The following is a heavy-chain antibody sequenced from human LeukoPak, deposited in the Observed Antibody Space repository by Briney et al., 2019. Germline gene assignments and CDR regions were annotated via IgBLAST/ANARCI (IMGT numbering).Heavy chain of an antibody. Sequence: ASVKVSCKASGYTFTSYYMHWVRQAPGQGLEWMGGFDPEDGETIYAQKFQGRVTMTEDTSTDTAYMELSSLRSEDTAVYYCATLRNYYDSSGYWYWGQGTLVTVSS. J-gene: IGHJ4*02. CDR1: GYTFTSYY. V-gene: IGHV1-24*01. D-gene: IGHD3-22*01. CDR3: ATLRNYYDSSGYWY. CDR2: FDPEDGET.